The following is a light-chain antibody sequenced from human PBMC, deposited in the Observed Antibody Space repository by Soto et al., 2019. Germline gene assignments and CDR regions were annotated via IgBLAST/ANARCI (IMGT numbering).Light chain of an antibody. CDR3: SSYTSRSTRSV. V-gene: IGLV2-14*01. Sequence: QSVLSHPAGVSGSPGQSITISCTATRSDVGGCKNVSWYHKHPDKAPKLMIYEVSNRPSGDFYRFLGSKSGDTASLTISGLQAEDEADYYCSSYTSRSTRSVFGTGTTVTVL. J-gene: IGLJ1*01. CDR2: EVS. CDR1: RSDVGGCKN.